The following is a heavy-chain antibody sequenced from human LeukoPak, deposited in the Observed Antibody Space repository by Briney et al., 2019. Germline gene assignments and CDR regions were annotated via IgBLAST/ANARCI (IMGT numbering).Heavy chain of an antibody. D-gene: IGHD6-19*01. CDR2: IYYSGST. CDR3: ARLIGQWLVLDY. CDR1: GGSISSSSYY. Sequence: TSEPLSLTCTVSGGSISSSSYYWGWIRQPPGKGLEWIGSIYYSGSTYYNPSLKSRVTISVDTSKNQFSLKLSSVTAADTAVYYCARLIGQWLVLDYWGQGTLVTVSS. V-gene: IGHV4-39*01. J-gene: IGHJ4*02.